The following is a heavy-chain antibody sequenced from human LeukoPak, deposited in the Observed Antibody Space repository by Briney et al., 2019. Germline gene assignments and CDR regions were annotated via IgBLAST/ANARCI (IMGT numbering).Heavy chain of an antibody. CDR3: AKDRRNGIAVAGAFDY. D-gene: IGHD6-19*01. J-gene: IGHJ4*02. V-gene: IGHV3-30*02. CDR1: GFTFSSYG. Sequence: PGGSLRLSCAASGFTFSSYGMHWVRQAPGKGLEWVAFIRYDGSNKYYADSVKGRFTISRDNSKNTLYLQMNSLRAEDTAVYYCAKDRRNGIAVAGAFDYWGQGTLVTVSS. CDR2: IRYDGSNK.